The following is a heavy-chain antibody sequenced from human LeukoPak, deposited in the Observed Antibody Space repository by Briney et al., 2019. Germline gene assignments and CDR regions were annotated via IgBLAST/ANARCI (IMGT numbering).Heavy chain of an antibody. D-gene: IGHD6-6*01. CDR1: GYTLTSYY. CDR3: ATSGNIAAHFDY. Sequence: ASVKVSCKASGYTLTSYYMHWVRQAPGQGLEWMGIINPSGGSTSYAQKFQGRVTMTRDMSTSTVYMELSSLRSEDTAVYYCATSGNIAAHFDYWGQGTLVTVSS. J-gene: IGHJ4*02. CDR2: INPSGGST. V-gene: IGHV1-46*01.